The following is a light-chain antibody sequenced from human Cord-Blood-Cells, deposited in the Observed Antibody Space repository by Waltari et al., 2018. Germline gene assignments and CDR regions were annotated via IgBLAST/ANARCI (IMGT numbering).Light chain of an antibody. J-gene: IGLJ1*01. CDR3: CSYAGSYTFYV. CDR2: DVS. V-gene: IGLV2-11*01. CDR1: SSDVGGYNH. Sequence: QSALTQPRSVSGSPGQSVTISCTGTSSDVGGYNHVSWYQQHPGKAPKLMIYDVSKRPSGVPGRFSGSKSGNTASLTISGLQAEDEADYYCCSYAGSYTFYVFGTGTKVTVL.